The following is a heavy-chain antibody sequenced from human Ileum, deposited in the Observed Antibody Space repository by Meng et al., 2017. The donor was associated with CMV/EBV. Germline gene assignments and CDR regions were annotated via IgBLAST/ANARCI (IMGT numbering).Heavy chain of an antibody. V-gene: IGHV2-5*01. CDR2: SYWNHNK. Sequence: FAGLAPRHSGGRVRQIHQPRVRSPELHCRSYWNHNKRYSPSLKISLTITNDTSTNQLVLTMPNMDPLDTATYYCAHAHSSAWETFDYWGQGTLVTVSS. CDR3: AHAHSSAWETFDY. CDR1: GLAPRHSGGR. J-gene: IGHJ4*02. D-gene: IGHD6-19*01.